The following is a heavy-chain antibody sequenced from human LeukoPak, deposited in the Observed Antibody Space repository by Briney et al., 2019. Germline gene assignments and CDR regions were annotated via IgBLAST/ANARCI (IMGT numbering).Heavy chain of an antibody. CDR3: ARYYAVLRYFDWLLRGGYFDY. V-gene: IGHV4-39*01. D-gene: IGHD3-9*01. Sequence: SETLSLTCTVSGGSISSSSYYWGWIRQPPVKGLEWIGRIYYSGSTYYNASLKSRVTISVDTSKTQFSLKLSSVPPADTAVYYCARYYAVLRYFDWLLRGGYFDYWGQGTLVTVSS. CDR2: IYYSGST. J-gene: IGHJ4*02. CDR1: GGSISSSSYY.